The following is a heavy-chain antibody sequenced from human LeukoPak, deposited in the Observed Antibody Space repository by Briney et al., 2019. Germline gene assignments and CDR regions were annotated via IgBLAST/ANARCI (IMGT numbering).Heavy chain of an antibody. V-gene: IGHV3-23*01. Sequence: GGSLRLSCAASGFTFSSYAMSWVRQAPGKGLEWVSAISGSGGSTYYADSVKGRFTISRDNSMNTLYLQMNSLRAEDTAVYYCAKQAGSSGWYGPLDYWGQGTLVTVSS. J-gene: IGHJ4*02. CDR1: GFTFSSYA. CDR2: ISGSGGST. CDR3: AKQAGSSGWYGPLDY. D-gene: IGHD6-19*01.